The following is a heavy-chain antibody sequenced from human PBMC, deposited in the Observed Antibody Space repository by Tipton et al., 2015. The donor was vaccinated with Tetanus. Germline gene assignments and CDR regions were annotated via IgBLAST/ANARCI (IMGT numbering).Heavy chain of an antibody. CDR2: TYYRSKWYN. J-gene: IGHJ1*01. Sequence: GLVKPSQTLSLTCVISGDSVDTNRAAWNWIRQSPSRGLEWLGRTYYRSKWYNDYAESLKSRIVINPDTSKNQFSLQLNSVTPEDTAVYYCAKDVNWNLRYFQHWGQGTVVTVSS. CDR1: GDSVDTNRAA. V-gene: IGHV6-1*01. CDR3: AKDVNWNLRYFQH. D-gene: IGHD1-1*01.